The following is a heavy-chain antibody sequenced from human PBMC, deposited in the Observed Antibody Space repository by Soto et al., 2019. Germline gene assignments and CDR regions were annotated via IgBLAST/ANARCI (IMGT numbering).Heavy chain of an antibody. Sequence: ASVKVSCKASGYTFTSYDFNWVRQATGQGLEWMGWMSPNSGNTGYAQKFQGRVTMTRNTPISTAYMELSSLRSEDTAVYYCARARPLPLIAVVPAAILDYWGQGTLV. CDR1: GYTFTSYD. V-gene: IGHV1-8*01. J-gene: IGHJ4*02. CDR2: MSPNSGNT. D-gene: IGHD2-2*01. CDR3: ARARPLPLIAVVPAAILDY.